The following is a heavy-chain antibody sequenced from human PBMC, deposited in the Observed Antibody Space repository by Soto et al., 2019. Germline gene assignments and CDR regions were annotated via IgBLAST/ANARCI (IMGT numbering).Heavy chain of an antibody. V-gene: IGHV4-61*01. J-gene: IGHJ6*02. D-gene: IGHD2-15*01. CDR3: AREIAGYCSSGSCTMYYYGMDV. Sequence: SETLSLTCTVSGGSVSSGSYYWSWIRQPPGKGLERIGYIYYSGSTNYNPSLKSRVTISVDTSKNQFSLKLSSVTAADTAVYYCAREIAGYCSSGSCTMYYYGMDVWGQGTTVTVSS. CDR1: GGSVSSGSYY. CDR2: IYYSGST.